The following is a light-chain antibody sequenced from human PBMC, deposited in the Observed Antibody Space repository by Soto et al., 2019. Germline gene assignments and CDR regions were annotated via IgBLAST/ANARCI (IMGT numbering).Light chain of an antibody. CDR3: QTYDSSLSGHV. J-gene: IGLJ1*01. CDR1: SSNIGAGYD. Sequence: QPVLTQPPSVSGAPGQRVTISCTGSSSNIGAGYDVHWYQDLPGTAPKLLIYGNSNRPSGVPDRFSGSKSGTSASLAITGLQAEDEADYYCQTYDSSLSGHVFGTGTKVTVL. CDR2: GNS. V-gene: IGLV1-40*01.